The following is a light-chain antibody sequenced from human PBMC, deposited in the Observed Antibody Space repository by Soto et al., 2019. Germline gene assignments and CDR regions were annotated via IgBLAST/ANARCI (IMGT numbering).Light chain of an antibody. V-gene: IGKV3-15*01. CDR3: QQYNNWPPIT. CDR2: DAS. J-gene: IGKJ5*01. CDR1: QSVSSSY. Sequence: EIVLTQSPGTLSLSPGERATLSCRASQSVSSSYLAWYQQKPGQAPRLLIYDASNRATGIPARFSGSGSGTDFTLTISSLQSEDFAVYYCQQYNNWPPITFGQGTLLEIK.